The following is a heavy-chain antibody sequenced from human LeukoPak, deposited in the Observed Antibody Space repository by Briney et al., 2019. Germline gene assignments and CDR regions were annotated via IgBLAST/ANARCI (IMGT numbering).Heavy chain of an antibody. V-gene: IGHV4-59*01. D-gene: IGHD6-19*01. CDR1: GGSISSYY. Sequence: PSETLSLTCTVSGGSISSYYWSWIRQPPGKRLEWIGYIYYSGSTNYNPSLKSRVTISVDTSKNQFSLKLSSVTAADTAVYYCARVRNEVAVAGRGPYYYYGMDVWGQGTTVTVSS. J-gene: IGHJ6*02. CDR3: ARVRNEVAVAGRGPYYYYGMDV. CDR2: IYYSGST.